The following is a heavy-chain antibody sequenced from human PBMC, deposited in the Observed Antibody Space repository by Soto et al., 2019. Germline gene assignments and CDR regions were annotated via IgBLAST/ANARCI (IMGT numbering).Heavy chain of an antibody. D-gene: IGHD3-10*01. CDR3: ARHWYGSGTHYPFDS. Sequence: PSETLSLTCTVSDGSISSYYWSWIRQPPGKGLEWIGYIYYSGSTDHNPSLKSRVTISVDTSKNQFSLKLSSVTAADTAVYFCARHWYGSGTHYPFDSWGQGTLVTVPQ. CDR1: DGSISSYY. CDR2: IYYSGST. J-gene: IGHJ4*02. V-gene: IGHV4-59*08.